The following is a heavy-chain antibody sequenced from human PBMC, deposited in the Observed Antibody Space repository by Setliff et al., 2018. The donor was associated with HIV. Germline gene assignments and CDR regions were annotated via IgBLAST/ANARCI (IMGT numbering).Heavy chain of an antibody. CDR3: VRGIVGASVFNY. J-gene: IGHJ4*02. D-gene: IGHD1-26*01. V-gene: IGHV3-74*01. Sequence: GGSLRLSCAASGFTFGSQWMHWVRQAPGKGLVWVSRISPDGSVINYAGSVKGRFAISRDNAKNTLYLQMNGLRAEDTAVYYCVRGIVGASVFNYWGQGTQVTVSS. CDR2: ISPDGSVI. CDR1: GFTFGSQW.